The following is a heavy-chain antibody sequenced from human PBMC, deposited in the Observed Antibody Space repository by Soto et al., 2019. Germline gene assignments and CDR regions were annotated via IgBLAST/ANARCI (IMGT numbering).Heavy chain of an antibody. CDR1: GYSFTNYY. D-gene: IGHD3-22*01. CDR2: IYLDDSVT. J-gene: IGHJ4*02. CDR3: GLPRRSRYVVDY. Sequence: GESLKISCKASGYSFTNYYIGWVRQMPGKGLEWVGMIYLDDSVTKYSPSFQVQVTVSVDKSICTAYLQLSRLKATDTAMDYCGLPRRSRYVVDYWGQGTLVTVSS. V-gene: IGHV5-51*01.